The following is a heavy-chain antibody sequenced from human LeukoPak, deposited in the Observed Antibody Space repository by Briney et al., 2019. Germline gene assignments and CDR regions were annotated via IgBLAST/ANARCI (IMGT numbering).Heavy chain of an antibody. CDR2: IYYSGST. CDR1: GGSISSSSYY. D-gene: IGHD3-9*01. Sequence: PSETLSLTCTVSGGSISSSSYYWGWIRQPPGKGLEWIASIYYSGSTNYNPSLKSRVTISVDTSKNQFSLKLSSVTAADTAVYYCARRDTLTGYYPSFDYWGQGTLVTVSS. CDR3: ARRDTLTGYYPSFDY. V-gene: IGHV4-39*07. J-gene: IGHJ4*02.